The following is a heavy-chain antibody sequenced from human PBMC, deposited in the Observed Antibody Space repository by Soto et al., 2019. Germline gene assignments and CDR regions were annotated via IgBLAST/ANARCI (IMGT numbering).Heavy chain of an antibody. CDR1: GGSISSSSYY. V-gene: IGHV4-39*01. CDR3: ARLVGRGEYYYDSSGLIVDY. Sequence: SETLSLTCTVSGGSISSSSYYWGWIRQPPGKGLEWIGSIYYSGSTYYNPSIKSRVTISVDTSKNQFSLKLSSVTAADTAVYYCARLVGRGEYYYDSSGLIVDYWGQGTLVTVS. CDR2: IYYSGST. D-gene: IGHD3-22*01. J-gene: IGHJ4*02.